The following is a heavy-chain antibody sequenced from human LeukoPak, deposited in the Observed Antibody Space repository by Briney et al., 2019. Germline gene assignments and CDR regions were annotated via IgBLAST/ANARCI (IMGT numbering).Heavy chain of an antibody. CDR3: AKWGDYSGSYFGY. D-gene: IGHD1-26*01. V-gene: IGHV3-74*01. J-gene: IGHJ4*02. CDR2: INSDGSST. Sequence: PGGSLRLSCAASGFTFSSYWMHWVRQAPGKGLVWVSRINSDGSSTSYADSVKGRFTISRDNSKNTLYLQINSLRAEDTAVYYCAKWGDYSGSYFGYWGQGTLVTVSS. CDR1: GFTFSSYW.